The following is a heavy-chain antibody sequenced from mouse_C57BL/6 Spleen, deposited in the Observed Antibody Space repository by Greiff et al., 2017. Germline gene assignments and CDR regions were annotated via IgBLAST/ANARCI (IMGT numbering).Heavy chain of an antibody. V-gene: IGHV1-74*01. CDR3: AMGYYGSSTYYFDY. Sequence: QVQLQQPGAELVKPGASVKVSCKASGYTFTSYWMHWVKQRPGQGLEWIGRIHPSDSDTNYNQKFKGKATLTVDKSSSTAYIQLSSLTSEDSAVYYCAMGYYGSSTYYFDYWGQGTTLTVSS. D-gene: IGHD1-1*01. J-gene: IGHJ2*01. CDR1: GYTFTSYW. CDR2: IHPSDSDT.